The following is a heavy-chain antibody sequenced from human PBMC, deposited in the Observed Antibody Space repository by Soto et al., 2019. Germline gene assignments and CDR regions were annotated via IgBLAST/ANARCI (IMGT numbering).Heavy chain of an antibody. J-gene: IGHJ6*02. D-gene: IGHD5-12*01. CDR1: GFPFSSFA. CDR2: VSYDGNHK. CDR3: ARDGNSGYNWDYYYGMDV. Sequence: PGGSLRLSCAASGFPFSSFAMHWVRQAPGKGLECVAVVSYDGNHKYYADSVKGRFTISRDNSKNTLYLQMNSLRAEDTALYYCARDGNSGYNWDYYYGMDVWGQGTTVTVSS. V-gene: IGHV3-30-3*01.